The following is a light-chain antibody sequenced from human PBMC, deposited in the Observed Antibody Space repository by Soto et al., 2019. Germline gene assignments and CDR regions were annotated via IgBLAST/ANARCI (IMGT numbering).Light chain of an antibody. J-gene: IGLJ1*01. CDR1: SSDVGGYNY. CDR2: EVS. V-gene: IGLV2-14*01. Sequence: QSALTQPASVSGSPGQSITISCTGTSSDVGGYNYVSWYQQHPGKAPKLMIYEVSNRPSGASNRFSGSKSGNTASLTISGLQAEDEADYYCSSYTSSSTYVFGNGTKLTVL. CDR3: SSYTSSSTYV.